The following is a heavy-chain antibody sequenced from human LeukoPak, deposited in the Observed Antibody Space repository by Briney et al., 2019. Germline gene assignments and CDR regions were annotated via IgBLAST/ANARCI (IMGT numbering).Heavy chain of an antibody. CDR2: INHSGST. J-gene: IGHJ4*02. CDR1: GGSFSGYY. D-gene: IGHD3-9*01. Sequence: PSETLSLTCAVYGGSFSGYYWSWIRQPPGKRLEWIGEINHSGSTNYNPSLKSRVTISVDTSKNQFSLKLSSVTAADTAVYYCASGGPQNYDILTGYHYFDYWGQGTLVTVSS. CDR3: ASGGPQNYDILTGYHYFDY. V-gene: IGHV4-34*01.